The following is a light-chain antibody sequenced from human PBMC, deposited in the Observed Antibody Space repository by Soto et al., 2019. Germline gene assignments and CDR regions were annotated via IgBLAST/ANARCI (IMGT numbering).Light chain of an antibody. CDR1: QPVNNN. CDR3: QQYEKWPPSIT. J-gene: IGKJ5*01. CDR2: GVS. Sequence: IEMTQSPATLSASPGDRATLSCRASQPVNNNLAWYQQKPGQAPRLLIYGVSTRATGISARFSGGGYVTEFTLTISSLQSVYVALYYCQQYEKWPPSITFGQGTRLEIK. V-gene: IGKV3-15*01.